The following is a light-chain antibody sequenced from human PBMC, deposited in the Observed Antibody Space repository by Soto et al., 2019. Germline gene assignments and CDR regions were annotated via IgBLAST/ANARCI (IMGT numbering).Light chain of an antibody. CDR3: QQLESYPST. Sequence: IHLTQCLSSLSESVGYRFTITCRARQGINTSLAWYQQKTGKAPKLLIYAASTLQSGVPSRFRGIGSGTDFTLTISSLPPEDFETYYCQQLESYPSTVGGGTKVDIK. J-gene: IGKJ4*01. CDR1: QGINTS. V-gene: IGKV1-9*01. CDR2: AAS.